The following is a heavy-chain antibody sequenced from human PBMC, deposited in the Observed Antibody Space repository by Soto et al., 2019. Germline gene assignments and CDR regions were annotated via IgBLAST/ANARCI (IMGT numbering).Heavy chain of an antibody. D-gene: IGHD2-15*01. Sequence: GGSLRLSCAASGFTFSSYAMSWVRQAPGKGLEWVSAISGSGGSTYYAESVKGRFTISRDNSKNTLYLQMNSLRAEDTAVYYCAKDLGYCSGGSCYPNNWFDPWGQGTLVTVSS. CDR3: AKDLGYCSGGSCYPNNWFDP. J-gene: IGHJ5*02. CDR2: ISGSGGST. CDR1: GFTFSSYA. V-gene: IGHV3-23*01.